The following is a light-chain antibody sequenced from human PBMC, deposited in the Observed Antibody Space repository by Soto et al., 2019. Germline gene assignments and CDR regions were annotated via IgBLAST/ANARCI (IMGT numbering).Light chain of an antibody. CDR2: EVS. V-gene: IGLV2-18*02. CDR3: SSYPSSTTPCV. J-gene: IGLJ1*01. Sequence: QSVLTQPPSVSGSPGQSVTISCTGTSSDIGSYNRVSWYQQPPGSAPKLMIYEVSNRPSGVPDRFSGSKSGNTASLTISGLQAEDEADYYCSSYPSSTTPCVFGTGTRSPS. CDR1: SSDIGSYNR.